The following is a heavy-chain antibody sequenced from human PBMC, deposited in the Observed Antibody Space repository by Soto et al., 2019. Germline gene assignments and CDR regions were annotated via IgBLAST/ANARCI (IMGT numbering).Heavy chain of an antibody. V-gene: IGHV2-26*01. CDR2: IFSNDEK. J-gene: IGHJ4*02. Sequence: CGPTLVNPTETLTLSCTVSGFSLSNARMGVCWIRPPPGKALEWLAHIFSNDEKSYSTSLKSRLTISKDTSKSQVVLTMTNMDPVDTATYYCARIGLFYDYYFDYWGQGTLVTVSA. CDR1: GFSLSNARMG. D-gene: IGHD3-3*01. CDR3: ARIGLFYDYYFDY.